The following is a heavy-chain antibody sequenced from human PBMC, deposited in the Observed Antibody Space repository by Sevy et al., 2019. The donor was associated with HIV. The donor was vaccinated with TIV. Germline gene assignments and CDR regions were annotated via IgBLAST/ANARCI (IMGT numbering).Heavy chain of an antibody. Sequence: GGSLRLSCAASGFTFSSYAMSWVRQAPGKGLEWVSAISGSGGSTYYADSVKGRFTISRDNSKNTLYLQMNSLRAEDTAVYYCARDPLGYCSSTSCYAGYYYYGMDVWGQGTTVTVSS. D-gene: IGHD2-2*01. CDR3: ARDPLGYCSSTSCYAGYYYYGMDV. CDR1: GFTFSSYA. J-gene: IGHJ6*02. CDR2: ISGSGGST. V-gene: IGHV3-23*01.